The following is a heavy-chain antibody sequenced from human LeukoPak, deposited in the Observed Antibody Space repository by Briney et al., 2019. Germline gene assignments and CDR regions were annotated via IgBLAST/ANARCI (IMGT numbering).Heavy chain of an antibody. CDR2: IYHSGST. J-gene: IGHJ3*02. V-gene: IGHV4-4*02. D-gene: IGHD4-17*01. CDR3: ARAYKDYGDYGDAFDI. CDR1: GGSISCSNW. Sequence: SETLSLTCAVSGGSISCSNWWSWVRQPPGKGLEWIGEIYHSGSTNYNPSLKSRVTISVDKSKNQFSLKLSSVTAADTAVYYCARAYKDYGDYGDAFDIWGQGTMVTVSS.